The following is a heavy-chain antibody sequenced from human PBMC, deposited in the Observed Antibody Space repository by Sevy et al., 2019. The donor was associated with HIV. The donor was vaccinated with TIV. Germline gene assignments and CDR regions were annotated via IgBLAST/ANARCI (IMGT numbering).Heavy chain of an antibody. J-gene: IGHJ3*02. D-gene: IGHD3-22*01. CDR2: IFGDGDIT. CDR1: GFTFSSYA. V-gene: IGHV3-23*01. Sequence: GGSLRLSCAASGFTFSSYAMNWVRQAPGKGLEWVSSIFGDGDITYYADSVKGRFTISRDKSKNTLYLQMHSLRAEDTAVYYCAWGRDDSSGSFDAFDIWGQGTMVTVSS. CDR3: AWGRDDSSGSFDAFDI.